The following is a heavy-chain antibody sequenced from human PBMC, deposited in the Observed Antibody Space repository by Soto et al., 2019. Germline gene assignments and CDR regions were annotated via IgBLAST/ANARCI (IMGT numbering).Heavy chain of an antibody. V-gene: IGHV4-4*08. J-gene: IGHJ6*02. CDR1: GASIRSYY. CDR2: VYTSDYT. CDR3: ASSAVHPGDFFYCNGMDV. D-gene: IGHD3-10*01. Sequence: PSETLSLTCSVSGASIRSYYWHWIRQPTGKGLEWIGYVYTSDYTRYSSSRKSRVTISWDTSKSQFYLRLNSVTAADTAVYYCASSAVHPGDFFYCNGMDVWGQGTTVTVSS.